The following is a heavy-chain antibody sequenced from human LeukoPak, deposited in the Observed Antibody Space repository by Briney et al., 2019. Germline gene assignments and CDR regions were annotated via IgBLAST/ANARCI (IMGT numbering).Heavy chain of an antibody. CDR1: GGSISSYS. J-gene: IGHJ5*02. CDR2: IYTSGST. D-gene: IGHD3-22*01. CDR3: ARSKYYYDIRAYRLVIGFNP. V-gene: IGHV4-4*07. Sequence: SETLSLTCTVSGGSISSYSWSWIRQPPGKGLEWIGRIYTSGSTNYNPSLKSRVTISVDTPRNQFSLKLSSVTAADTAVYYCARSKYYYDIRAYRLVIGFNPCGQGTLVTVSS.